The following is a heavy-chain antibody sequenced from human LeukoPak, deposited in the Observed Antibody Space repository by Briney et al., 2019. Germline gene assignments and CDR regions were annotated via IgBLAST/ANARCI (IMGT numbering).Heavy chain of an antibody. CDR1: GYTFTSYG. V-gene: IGHV1-69*06. CDR2: IIPIFGTA. J-gene: IGHJ6*03. CDR3: ARSPPAPIRIAAAGLVYYYYYMDV. Sequence: ASVKVSCKASGYTFTSYGISWVRQAPGQGPEWMGGIIPIFGTANNAQKFQGRVTITADKSTSTAYMELSSLRSEDTAVYYCARSPPAPIRIAAAGLVYYYYYMDVWGKGTTVTVSS. D-gene: IGHD6-13*01.